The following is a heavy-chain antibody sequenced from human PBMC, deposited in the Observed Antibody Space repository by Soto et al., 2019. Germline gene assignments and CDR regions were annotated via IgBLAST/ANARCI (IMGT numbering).Heavy chain of an antibody. CDR2: ISWNSGSI. CDR3: AKDTGRGWPLHYFDY. V-gene: IGHV3-9*01. J-gene: IGHJ4*02. Sequence: GGSLRLSCAASGFTLDDYAMHWVRQAPGKGLEWVSGISWNSGSIGYADSVKGRFTISRDNAKNSLYLQMNSLRAEDTAWYYCAKDTGRGWPLHYFDYWGQGTLVTVSS. D-gene: IGHD6-19*01. CDR1: GFTLDDYA.